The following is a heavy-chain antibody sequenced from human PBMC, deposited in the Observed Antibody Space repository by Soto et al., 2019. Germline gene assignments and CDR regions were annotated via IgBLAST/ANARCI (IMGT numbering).Heavy chain of an antibody. CDR2: IIPIVGIA. J-gene: IGHJ5*02. CDR1: GGTFSSYT. V-gene: IGHV1-69*08. CDR3: ARDREGYCSSTSCYVGPGEPTNWFDP. Sequence: QVQLVQSGAEVKKPGSSVKVSCKASGGTFSSYTISWVRQAPGQGLEWMGRIIPIVGIANYAQKFQGRVTITADKATSTAYMELSSLRSEDTAVYYCARDREGYCSSTSCYVGPGEPTNWFDPWGQGTLVTVSS. D-gene: IGHD2-2*01.